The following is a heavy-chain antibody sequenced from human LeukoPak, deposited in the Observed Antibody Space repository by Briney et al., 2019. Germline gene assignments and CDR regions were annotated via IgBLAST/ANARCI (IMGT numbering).Heavy chain of an antibody. CDR1: GGSFSGYY. CDR2: INHSGST. D-gene: IGHD3-22*01. CDR3: ARGPPPPYYDSSGYSYPTYYFDY. V-gene: IGHV4-34*01. J-gene: IGHJ4*02. Sequence: SETLSLTCAVYGGSFSGYYWSWIRQPPGKGLEWIGEINHSGSTNYDPSLKSRVTISVDTSKNQFSLKLSSVTAADTAVYYCARGPPPPYYDSSGYSYPTYYFDYWGQGTLVTVSS.